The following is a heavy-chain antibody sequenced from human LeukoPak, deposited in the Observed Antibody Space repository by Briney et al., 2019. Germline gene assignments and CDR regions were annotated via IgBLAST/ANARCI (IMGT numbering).Heavy chain of an antibody. D-gene: IGHD3-3*01. CDR3: TTDQRRRTIFGVVPGWFDP. CDR1: GFTFSNAW. J-gene: IGHJ5*02. V-gene: IGHV3-15*01. CDR2: IKSKTDGGTT. Sequence: GGSLRLSCAASGFTFSNAWMSWVRQAPGKGLEWVGRIKSKTDGGTTDYAAPVKGRFTISRDDSKNTLYLQMNSLKTEDTAVYYCTTDQRRRTIFGVVPGWFDPWGQGTLVTVSS.